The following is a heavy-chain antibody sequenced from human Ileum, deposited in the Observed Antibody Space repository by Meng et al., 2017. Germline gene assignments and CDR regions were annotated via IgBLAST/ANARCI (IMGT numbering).Heavy chain of an antibody. CDR3: ARFYGSGTFEVHDY. CDR1: GGSVSSASYY. V-gene: IGHV4-61*01. D-gene: IGHD3-10*01. CDR2: IHYSGSR. J-gene: IGHJ4*02. Sequence: QGQLQESCPGLVRPSETLSLTCNVSGGSVSSASYYWSWIRQPPGKGLEWIGLIHYSGSRNYNPSLKSRVTMSVDTSKNQVSLRLTSVTAADTAVYYCARFYGSGTFEVHDYWGQGTLVTVSS.